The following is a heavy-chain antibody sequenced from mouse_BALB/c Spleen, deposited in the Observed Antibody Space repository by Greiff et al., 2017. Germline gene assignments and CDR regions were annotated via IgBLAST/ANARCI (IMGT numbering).Heavy chain of an antibody. V-gene: IGHV3-2*02. CDR3: ANDVYYPAWFAY. J-gene: IGHJ3*01. CDR2: ISYSGST. D-gene: IGHD2-3*01. CDR1: GYSITSDYA. Sequence: EVKLEESGPGLVKPSQSLSLTCTVTGYSITSDYAWNWIRQFPGNKLEWMGYISYSGSTSYNPSLKSRISITRDTSKNQFFLQLNSVTTEDTATYYCANDVYYPAWFAYWGQGTLVTVSA.